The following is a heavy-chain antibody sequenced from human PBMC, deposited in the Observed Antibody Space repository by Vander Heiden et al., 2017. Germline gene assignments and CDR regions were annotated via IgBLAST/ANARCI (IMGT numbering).Heavy chain of an antibody. Sequence: VPLLASAAGLVPPGGSLRLSCAASGFTFSSYSRSWVRQAPGKGLEWVSLISSSGGNTYYADSVKGRFTISRDNSKNTLYLQMNSLRAEDTAVYYCAEGGKVGDKNFDYWGQGTLVTVSS. D-gene: IGHD1-26*01. J-gene: IGHJ4*02. V-gene: IGHV3-23*01. CDR3: AEGGKVGDKNFDY. CDR2: ISSSGGNT. CDR1: GFTFSSYS.